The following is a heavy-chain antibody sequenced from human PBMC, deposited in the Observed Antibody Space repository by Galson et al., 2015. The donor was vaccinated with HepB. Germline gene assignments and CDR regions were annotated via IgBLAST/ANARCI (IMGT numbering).Heavy chain of an antibody. J-gene: IGHJ5*02. V-gene: IGHV3-11*05. CDR2: ISPGSSYT. Sequence: SLRLSCAASGFTFRDFSMTWIRQSPGKGLEWLSYISPGSSYTHYADSVKGRFTISRDNARNSIYLQMHNLRVEDTAVYFCVRVAVGSSHWFDPWGQGTLVTVSP. CDR1: GFTFRDFS. CDR3: VRVAVGSSHWFDP. D-gene: IGHD3-10*01.